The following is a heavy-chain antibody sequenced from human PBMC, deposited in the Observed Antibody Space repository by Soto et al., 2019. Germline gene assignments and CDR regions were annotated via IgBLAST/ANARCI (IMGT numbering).Heavy chain of an antibody. CDR3: ARASVGGYGEPPLNYYYYYGMDV. D-gene: IGHD5-12*01. V-gene: IGHV3-30-3*01. J-gene: IGHJ6*02. CDR1: GFTFSSYA. Sequence: QVQLVESGGGVVQPGRSLRLSCAASGFTFSSYAMHWVRQAPGKGLEWVAVISYDGSNKYYADSVKGRFTISRDNSKNALDLPMNSLRAEDTAVYYWARASVGGYGEPPLNYYYYYGMDVWGQGTTVTVSS. CDR2: ISYDGSNK.